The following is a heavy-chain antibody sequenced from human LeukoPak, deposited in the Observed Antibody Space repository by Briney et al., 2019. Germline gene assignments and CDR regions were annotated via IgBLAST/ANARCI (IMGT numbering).Heavy chain of an antibody. CDR3: AGEWELLPLGYYYHYMDV. CDR2: ISGSGGST. J-gene: IGHJ6*03. Sequence: GGSLRLSCAASGFTFSSYAMSWVRQAPGKGLEWVSAISGSGGSTYYADSVKGRFTISRDNSKNTLYLQMNSLRAEDTAVYYCAGEWELLPLGYYYHYMDVWGKGTTVTVSS. CDR1: GFTFSSYA. V-gene: IGHV3-23*01. D-gene: IGHD1-26*01.